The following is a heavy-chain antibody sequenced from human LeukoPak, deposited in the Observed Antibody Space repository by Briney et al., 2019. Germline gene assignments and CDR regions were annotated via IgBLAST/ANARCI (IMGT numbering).Heavy chain of an antibody. CDR2: ISGTGGAT. V-gene: IGHV3-23*01. Sequence: AGGSLRLSCVASGFSFGNCAMSWVRQAPGKGLQWVSQISGTGGATWYAGFARDRFTISRDNSKKTLYLQMSGLRVEDTAMYYCVKDPRDTYGTNWFVSWGQGTLLIVSS. J-gene: IGHJ5*01. CDR3: VKDPRDTYGTNWFVS. CDR1: GFSFGNCA. D-gene: IGHD2-21*01.